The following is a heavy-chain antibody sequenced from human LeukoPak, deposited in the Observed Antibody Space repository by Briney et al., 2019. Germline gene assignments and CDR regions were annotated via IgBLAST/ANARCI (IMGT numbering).Heavy chain of an antibody. V-gene: IGHV1-18*01. J-gene: IGHJ3*02. CDR2: ISAYNGNT. D-gene: IGHD2-2*01. Sequence: ASVKVSCRASGGTFSSYAISWVRQAPGQGLEWMGWISAYNGNTNYAQKLQGRVTMTTDTSTSTAYMELRSLRSDDTAVYYCARARLAVPWSAFDIWGQGTMVTVSS. CDR3: ARARLAVPWSAFDI. CDR1: GGTFSSYA.